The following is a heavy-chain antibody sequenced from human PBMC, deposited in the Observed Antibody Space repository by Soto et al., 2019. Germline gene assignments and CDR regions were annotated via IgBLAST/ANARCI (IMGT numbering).Heavy chain of an antibody. CDR1: GGTFSSYA. D-gene: IGHD4-17*01. CDR2: IIPILGIA. CDR3: ARDSPHGDHAFDI. J-gene: IGHJ3*02. V-gene: IGHV1-69*04. Sequence: ASVKVSCKASGGTFSSYAISWVRQAPGQGLEWMGRIIPILGIANYAQKFQGRVTITADKSTSTAYMELSSLRSEDTAVYYCARDSPHGDHAFDIWGQGTMVTVSS.